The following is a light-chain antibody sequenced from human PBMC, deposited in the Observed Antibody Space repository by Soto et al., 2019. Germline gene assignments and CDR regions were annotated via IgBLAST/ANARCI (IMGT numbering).Light chain of an antibody. J-gene: IGKJ2*01. CDR2: DAS. Sequence: EIVMMQSPATVSVSPGERATLSCRASQSVGNNLAWYQQRPGQAPRLLISDASTRATGIPARFSGSGSGTEFTLTISSLQYEDFAIYYCQQYNNWPPMYTFGQGTKLEIK. CDR1: QSVGNN. CDR3: QQYNNWPPMYT. V-gene: IGKV3-15*01.